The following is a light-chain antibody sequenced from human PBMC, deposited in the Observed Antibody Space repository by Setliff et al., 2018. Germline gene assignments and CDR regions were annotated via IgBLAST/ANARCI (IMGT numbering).Light chain of an antibody. Sequence: QSVLTQPPSVSGAPGQRVTISCTGSSSNIGAGYDVHWYQQLPGTAPKLLIYGNSXXXSGXPXXXXXXXXXXXXXXXIXXLXXEDEADYYCQSYDSSPSGYVFGTGTKVTVL. CDR2: GNS. V-gene: IGLV1-40*01. J-gene: IGLJ1*01. CDR3: QSYDSSPSGYV. CDR1: SSNIGAGYD.